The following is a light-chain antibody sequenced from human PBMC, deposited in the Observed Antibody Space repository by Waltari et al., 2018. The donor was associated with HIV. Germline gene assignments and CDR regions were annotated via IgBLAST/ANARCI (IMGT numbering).Light chain of an antibody. V-gene: IGKV3-20*01. J-gene: IGKJ2*01. Sequence: IVLTQSPGTLSLSPGERATLSCRASQSVGSSYLAWYQQKPGQAPRLLIYGASSRATGIPDRFSGSGSGTDFTLTISRLEPEDFAVYYCQQYGSSPWYTFGQGTKLEIK. CDR2: GAS. CDR1: QSVGSSY. CDR3: QQYGSSPWYT.